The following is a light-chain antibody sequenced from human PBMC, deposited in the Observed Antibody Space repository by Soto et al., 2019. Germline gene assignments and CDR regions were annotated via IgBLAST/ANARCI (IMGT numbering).Light chain of an antibody. Sequence: DIQLTQSPSTLSASVGDRVTITCRASQSISTWLAWYQQKPGKAPKLLIYKASSLESVVPSRFSGSGSGTEFTLTITSLQPDDFASFHCQQYNSSPWTFGQGTKLEIK. CDR2: KAS. CDR1: QSISTW. V-gene: IGKV1-5*03. CDR3: QQYNSSPWT. J-gene: IGKJ2*02.